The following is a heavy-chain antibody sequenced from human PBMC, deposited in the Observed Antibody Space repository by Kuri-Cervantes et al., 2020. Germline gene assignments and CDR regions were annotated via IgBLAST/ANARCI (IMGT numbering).Heavy chain of an antibody. D-gene: IGHD6-13*01. CDR3: ARHYSSSWYSPLDY. CDR2: IYHRGST. V-gene: IGHV4-38-2*01. J-gene: IGHJ4*02. CDR1: GYSISSGYY. Sequence: GSLRLSCAVSGYSISSGYYWGWIRQPPGKGLEWIGSIYHRGSTYYNPSLKSRVTISVDKSKDQFSLKLSSVTAADTAVYYCARHYSSSWYSPLDYWGQGTLVTVSS.